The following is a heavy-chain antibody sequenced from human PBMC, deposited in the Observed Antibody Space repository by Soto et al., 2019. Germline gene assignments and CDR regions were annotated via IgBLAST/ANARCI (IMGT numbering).Heavy chain of an antibody. J-gene: IGHJ4*02. V-gene: IGHV3-23*01. CDR1: GFTFSIFA. CDR3: AKEVSLGSTVDLGY. D-gene: IGHD7-27*01. CDR2: ISGSGGST. Sequence: PGGSRRLSCAASGFTFSIFAMSWVRQSPGKGLEWVSTISGSGGSTYYADAVKGRFTISRDNSMGTLYLQMKSLRVEDTAIYYCAKEVSLGSTVDLGYWGQGALVTVSS.